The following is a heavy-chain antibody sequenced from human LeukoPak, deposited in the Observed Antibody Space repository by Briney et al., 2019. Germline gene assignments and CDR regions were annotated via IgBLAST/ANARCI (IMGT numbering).Heavy chain of an antibody. CDR3: ARGPGGTTDNFDY. V-gene: IGHV4-34*01. J-gene: IGHJ4*02. CDR2: MYSRGST. D-gene: IGHD4-17*01. Sequence: SVTLALTCAVYGGSFRGYYWSWIRQSPGMGLECLGYMYSRGSTFDNPSLKSRVTISVDISKNQFSLRLTSMTAADTAIYYCARGPGGTTDNFDYWGQGTLVTVSS. CDR1: GGSFRGYY.